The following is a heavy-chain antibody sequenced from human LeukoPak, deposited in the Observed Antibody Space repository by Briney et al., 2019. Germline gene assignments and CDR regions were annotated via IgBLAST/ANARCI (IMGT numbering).Heavy chain of an antibody. CDR3: AREITHSI. CDR2: ISYDASKK. Sequence: PGTSLRLSCEASGFTFSTYAMHWVRQAPGKGLEWVAVISYDASKKYYADSVRGRFTISRGNSKNTLYLQMTSLRAEDTAVYYCAREITHSIWGQGTMVTVSS. D-gene: IGHD2-21*01. CDR1: GFTFSTYA. V-gene: IGHV3-30*04. J-gene: IGHJ3*02.